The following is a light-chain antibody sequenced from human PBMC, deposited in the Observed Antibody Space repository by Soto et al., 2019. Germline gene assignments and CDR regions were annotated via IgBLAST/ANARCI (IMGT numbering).Light chain of an antibody. Sequence: QSALTQPPSVSVAPGQTVTISCTGNRSNIGAGYDIHWYQFLPGTAPKLLLYSFNKRPSGIPDRFSGSKSGTSASLAITGLQPEKEADYYCQSNDDSLSGPGVLGTGTKVTVL. CDR1: RSNIGAGYD. V-gene: IGLV1-40*01. CDR3: QSNDDSLSGPGV. J-gene: IGLJ1*01. CDR2: SFN.